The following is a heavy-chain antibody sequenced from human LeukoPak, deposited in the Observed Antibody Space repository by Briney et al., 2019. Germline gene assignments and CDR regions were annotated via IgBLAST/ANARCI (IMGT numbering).Heavy chain of an antibody. Sequence: GGSLRLSCAASGFTFSSYWMSWVRQAPGKGLEWVSAISGSGGSTYYADSVKGRFTISRDNSKNTLYLQMNSLRAEDTAVYYCAKEGSSSWYDPYYFDYWGQGTLVTVSS. D-gene: IGHD6-13*01. CDR1: GFTFSSYW. J-gene: IGHJ4*02. V-gene: IGHV3-23*01. CDR2: ISGSGGST. CDR3: AKEGSSSWYDPYYFDY.